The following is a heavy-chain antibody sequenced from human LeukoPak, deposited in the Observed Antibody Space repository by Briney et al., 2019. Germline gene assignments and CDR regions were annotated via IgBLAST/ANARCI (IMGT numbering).Heavy chain of an antibody. J-gene: IGHJ4*02. V-gene: IGHV3-7*01. CDR3: ARDSGWYTPDY. CDR1: GFTLSSSW. Sequence: GGSLRLSCVASGFTLSSSWTSWVRQAPGKGLEWVANINQDGSEKYYVDSVKGRFTISRDNAKNSLHLQMNSLRAEDTAVYYCARDSGWYTPDYWGQGTLVIVSS. D-gene: IGHD6-19*01. CDR2: INQDGSEK.